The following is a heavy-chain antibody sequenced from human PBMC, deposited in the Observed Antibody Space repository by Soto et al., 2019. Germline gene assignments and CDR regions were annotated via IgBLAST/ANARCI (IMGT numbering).Heavy chain of an antibody. CDR1: GGFVSSGSYY. J-gene: IGHJ3*02. CDR3: ARVERGTATTVVDAFDI. V-gene: IGHV4-34*01. D-gene: IGHD1-1*01. CDR2: MSHSGGT. Sequence: QVQLQQWGAGLLKPSETLSLTCAVYGGFVSSGSYYWSWIRQPPGKGLEWIGEMSHSGGTHFNPSLKSRVTISVDTYKNQFSLKMSSVTAAYSALYYCARVERGTATTVVDAFDIWGPGTMVTVSS.